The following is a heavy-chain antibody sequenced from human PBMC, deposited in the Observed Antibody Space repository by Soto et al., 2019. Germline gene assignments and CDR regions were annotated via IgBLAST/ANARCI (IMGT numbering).Heavy chain of an antibody. CDR1: GFTFSGHW. J-gene: IGHJ4*02. D-gene: IGHD6-13*01. CDR3: ARGGSNRFGL. Sequence: EEQLVESGGGLVQPGGSLRVSCAASGFTFSGHWMTWVRQAPGKGLEWVASIKEDGSEKKYVDSAKGRFTISRDNAKKSLYLQMNSLRGDDRAVYYCARGGSNRFGLWGQGTLVTVSS. CDR2: IKEDGSEK. V-gene: IGHV3-7*04.